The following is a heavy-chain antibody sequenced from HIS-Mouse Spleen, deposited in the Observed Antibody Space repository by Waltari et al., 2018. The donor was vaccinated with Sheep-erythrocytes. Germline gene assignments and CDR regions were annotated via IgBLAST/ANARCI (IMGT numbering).Heavy chain of an antibody. CDR2: SSSSSSYI. V-gene: IGHV3-21*01. CDR1: GFTFSSYS. Sequence: EVQLVESGGGLVKPGGSLRLSCAASGFTFSSYSMNWVRQAPGKVLEWVSSSSSSSSYIYYADSVKGRFTISRDNAKNSLYLQMNSLRAEDTAVYYCARDAPHVDPFDYRGQGTLVTVSS. J-gene: IGHJ4*02. D-gene: IGHD2-21*01. CDR3: ARDAPHVDPFDY.